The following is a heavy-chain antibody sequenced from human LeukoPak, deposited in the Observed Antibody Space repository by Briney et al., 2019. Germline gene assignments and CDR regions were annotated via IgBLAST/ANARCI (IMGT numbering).Heavy chain of an antibody. CDR3: ARDGSDIVVVPAATSYYMDV. V-gene: IGHV1-18*01. CDR2: ISAYNGNT. CDR1: GYTFTSYG. D-gene: IGHD2-2*01. Sequence: ASVKVSCKASGYTFTSYGISWVRQAPGQGLEWMGWISAYNGNTNYAQKLQGRVTMTTDTSTSTAYMELRSLRSEDTAVYYCARDGSDIVVVPAATSYYMDVWGKGTTVTVSS. J-gene: IGHJ6*03.